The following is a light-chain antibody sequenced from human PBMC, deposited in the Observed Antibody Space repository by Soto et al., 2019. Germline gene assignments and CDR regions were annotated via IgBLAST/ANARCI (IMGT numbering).Light chain of an antibody. V-gene: IGKV2-30*01. CDR1: QSLVYSDGNTY. Sequence: DVVMTQSPLFLPVTLGQPASISCRSSQSLVYSDGNTYLSWFQQRPGQSPRRLIYDVSNRDSGVPDRFSGSGSGTDFTLNISRVEAEDVGVYYCTQGTHWPHTFGQGTKLEI. CDR3: TQGTHWPHT. J-gene: IGKJ2*01. CDR2: DVS.